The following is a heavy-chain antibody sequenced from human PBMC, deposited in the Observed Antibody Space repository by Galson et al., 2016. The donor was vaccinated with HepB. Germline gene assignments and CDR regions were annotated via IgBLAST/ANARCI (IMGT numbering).Heavy chain of an antibody. CDR3: ARGTPAYYHFWSGYSGALDY. V-gene: IGHV3-48*04. CDR1: GFSFSPYG. CDR2: ISSSSTTI. Sequence: SLRLSCAASGFSFSPYGVNWVRQAPGKGLEWVSYISSSSTTIHYVDSVKGRFTISRDNAKNSLYLQMNSLRAEDTAVYYCARGTPAYYHFWSGYSGALDYWGQGTPVTVSS. D-gene: IGHD3-3*01. J-gene: IGHJ4*02.